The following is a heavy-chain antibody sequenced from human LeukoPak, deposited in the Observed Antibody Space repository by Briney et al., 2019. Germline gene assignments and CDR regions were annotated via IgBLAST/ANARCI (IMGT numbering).Heavy chain of an antibody. D-gene: IGHD1-26*01. CDR3: ARPSIVGATTHAYFDY. Sequence: GGSLRLSCAASGFTFSSYSMNWVRQAPGKGLEWVSYISSSSTTIYYADSVKGRFTISRDNAKNSLYLQMNSLRAEDTAVYYCARPSIVGATTHAYFDYWGQGTLVTVSS. V-gene: IGHV3-48*01. J-gene: IGHJ4*02. CDR1: GFTFSSYS. CDR2: ISSSSTTI.